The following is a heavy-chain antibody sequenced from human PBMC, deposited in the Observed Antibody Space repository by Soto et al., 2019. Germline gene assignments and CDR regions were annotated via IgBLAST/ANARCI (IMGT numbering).Heavy chain of an antibody. D-gene: IGHD3-22*01. V-gene: IGHV4-59*01. CDR1: GGSIRDYF. CDR2: IAPTATI. Sequence: SQTLSLTCSVSGGSIRDYFWTWIRQPPSKGLEWIGHIAPTATINYNSSLKSRVTISLDTSRNHVSLKLSSVTAADAAVYFCARDRKVVITGNYYYYGMDVWGQGTTVTVSS. CDR3: ARDRKVVITGNYYYYGMDV. J-gene: IGHJ6*02.